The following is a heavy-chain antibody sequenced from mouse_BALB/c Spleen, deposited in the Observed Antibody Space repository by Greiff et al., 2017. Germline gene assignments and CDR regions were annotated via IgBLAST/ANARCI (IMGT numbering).Heavy chain of an antibody. CDR1: GFTFSSYY. D-gene: IGHD2-1*01. J-gene: IGHJ4*01. CDR2: INSNGGST. CDR3: ARPGNYDAMDY. V-gene: IGHV5-6-2*01. Sequence: EVQLVESGGGLVKLGGSLKLSCAASGFTFSSYYMSWVRQTPEKRLELVAAINSNGGSTYYPDTVKGRFTISRDNAKNTLYLQMSSLKSEDTALYYCARPGNYDAMDYWGQGTSVTVSS.